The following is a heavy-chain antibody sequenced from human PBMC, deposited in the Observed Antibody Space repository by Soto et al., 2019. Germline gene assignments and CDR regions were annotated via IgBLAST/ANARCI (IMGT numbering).Heavy chain of an antibody. CDR1: GFTFKNYA. V-gene: IGHV3-23*01. Sequence: EVQLLESGGGLVQPGGSLRLSCAGSGFTFKNYAMSWIRQAPGKGLEWVSAINPSGDSTYYAGSVKGRFTISRDNSKNILFLPMNSLRAEDTALYYCATTGTMYYWGQGNLVTVSS. CDR3: ATTGTMYY. CDR2: INPSGDST. J-gene: IGHJ4*02. D-gene: IGHD1-7*01.